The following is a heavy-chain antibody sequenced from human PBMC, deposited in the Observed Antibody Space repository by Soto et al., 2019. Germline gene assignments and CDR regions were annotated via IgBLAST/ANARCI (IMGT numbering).Heavy chain of an antibody. CDR2: IYYSGST. D-gene: IGHD6-13*01. Sequence: PSETLSLTCTVSGGSISSSSYFWGWIRQPPGKGLEWIGNIYYSGSTYYNPSLKSRVTISADTSKNQVSLKLSSVTAADTAVYYCGRCSSSCREFDYWGQGTLVTVSS. J-gene: IGHJ4*02. V-gene: IGHV4-39*01. CDR1: GGSISSSSYF. CDR3: GRCSSSCREFDY.